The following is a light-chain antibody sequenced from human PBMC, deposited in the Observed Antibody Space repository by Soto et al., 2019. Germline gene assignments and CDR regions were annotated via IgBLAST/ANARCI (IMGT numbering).Light chain of an antibody. CDR2: AAS. CDR3: QKCNSAPFT. Sequence: DTQMTQSPSSLSASVGDRVTITCRASQGIYNYLAWYQQKPGKVPKILIYAASSLVSGVPSRFSGSGSGTDFTLTISSLQTEDGATYYCQKCNSAPFTFGPGTKVDIK. V-gene: IGKV1-27*01. J-gene: IGKJ3*01. CDR1: QGIYNY.